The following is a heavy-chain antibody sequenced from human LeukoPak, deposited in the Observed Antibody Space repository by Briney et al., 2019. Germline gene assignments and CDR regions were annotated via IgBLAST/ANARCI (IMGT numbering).Heavy chain of an antibody. J-gene: IGHJ4*02. Sequence: GGSLRLSCAASGFTFSSYWMHWVRQAPGKGLVWVSRINSDGGSTSYADSVKGRFTISRDNAKNTLYLRMNSLRAEDTAVYYCARAGYDYIWGSYHTGRYFDYWGQGTLVTVSS. CDR3: ARAGYDYIWGSYHTGRYFDY. CDR1: GFTFSSYW. D-gene: IGHD3-16*02. V-gene: IGHV3-74*01. CDR2: INSDGGST.